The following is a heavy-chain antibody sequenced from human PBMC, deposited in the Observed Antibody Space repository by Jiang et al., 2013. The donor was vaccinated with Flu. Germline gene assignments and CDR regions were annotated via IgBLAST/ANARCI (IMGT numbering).Heavy chain of an antibody. CDR3: ARQSGSGSPFDF. D-gene: IGHD3-10*01. CDR2: TYYRSRWYN. J-gene: IGHJ4*02. Sequence: NWIRQSPSRGLEWLGRTYYRSRWYNDYAVSVKSRLSIVSDTSKNQFSLQLNSVTPEDTAVYYCARQSGSGSPFDFWGQGTLVTVSS. V-gene: IGHV6-1*01.